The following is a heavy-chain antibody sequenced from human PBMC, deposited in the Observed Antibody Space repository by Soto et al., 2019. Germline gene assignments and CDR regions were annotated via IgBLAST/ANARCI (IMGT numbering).Heavy chain of an antibody. D-gene: IGHD6-19*01. CDR2: ISWHSGSI. J-gene: IGHJ4*02. CDR1: GFTFDDYS. V-gene: IGHV3-9*01. Sequence: EVQLVESGGGLVQPGGSLRLSCAASGFTFDDYSMHWVRQAPGRGLEWVSGISWHSGSIDYADSLKGRFTISRDNAKNFLYLEMNSLRPEDTALYYCARGDLGAVAGYFEYWGQGTLVTVSS. CDR3: ARGDLGAVAGYFEY.